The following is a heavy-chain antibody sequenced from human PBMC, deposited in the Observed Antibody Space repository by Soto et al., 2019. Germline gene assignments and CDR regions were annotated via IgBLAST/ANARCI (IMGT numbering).Heavy chain of an antibody. V-gene: IGHV4-59*01. D-gene: IGHD5-12*01. J-gene: IGHJ6*02. CDR2: IYYSGST. Sequence: SSETLSLTCTVSGGSISSYYWSWIRQPPGKGLEWIGYIYYSGSTNYNPSLKSRVTISVDTSKNQFSLKLSSVTAADTAVYYCARGGGYDYLFYYYGMDVWGQGATVTVSS. CDR1: GGSISSYY. CDR3: ARGGGYDYLFYYYGMDV.